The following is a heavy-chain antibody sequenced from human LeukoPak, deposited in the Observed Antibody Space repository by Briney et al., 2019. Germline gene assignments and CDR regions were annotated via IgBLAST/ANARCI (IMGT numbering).Heavy chain of an antibody. CDR3: AKGDCSSTSCYPDY. J-gene: IGHJ4*02. D-gene: IGHD2-2*01. CDR1: GFIFSDYA. CDR2: ISASGVST. V-gene: IGHV3-23*01. Sequence: PGGSLRLSCAASGFIFSDYAMSWVRQAPGKGLEWVSGISASGVSTYYADSVKGRFTISRDKSKNTLSVQMNSPRVDDTATYYCAKGDCSSTSCYPDYWGQGTLVTVSS.